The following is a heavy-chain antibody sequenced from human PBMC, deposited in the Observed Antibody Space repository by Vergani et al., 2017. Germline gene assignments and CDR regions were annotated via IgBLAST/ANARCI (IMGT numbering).Heavy chain of an antibody. Sequence: QMQLVQSGPEVKKPGTSVKVSCKASGFTFTTSAVQWVRQARGQRLEWIGWIVVGSGNTNYAQKFQERVTITRDMSTSTAYMELSSLRSEDTAVYYCASGDSGSYYIRYYFDYWGQGTLVTVSS. CDR2: IVVGSGNT. J-gene: IGHJ4*02. V-gene: IGHV1-58*01. D-gene: IGHD1-26*01. CDR1: GFTFTTSA. CDR3: ASGDSGSYYIRYYFDY.